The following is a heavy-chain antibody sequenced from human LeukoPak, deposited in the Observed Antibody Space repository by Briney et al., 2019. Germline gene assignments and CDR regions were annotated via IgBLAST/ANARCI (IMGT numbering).Heavy chain of an antibody. CDR2: INPNSGGT. D-gene: IGHD3-3*01. J-gene: IGHJ4*02. Sequence: ASVKVSCKASGYTFTSYYMHWVRQAPGQGLEWMGRINPNSGGTNYAQKFQGRVTMTRDTSISTAYMELSRLRSDDTAVYYCARVLNRHDFWSGYSNSPFDYWGQGTLVTVSS. CDR1: GYTFTSYY. CDR3: ARVLNRHDFWSGYSNSPFDY. V-gene: IGHV1-2*06.